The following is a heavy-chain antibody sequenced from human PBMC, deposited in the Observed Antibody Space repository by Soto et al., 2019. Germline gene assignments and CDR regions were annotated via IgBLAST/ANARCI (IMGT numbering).Heavy chain of an antibody. J-gene: IGHJ4*02. V-gene: IGHV3-74*01. Sequence: AGSLRLSCATSGFTFSSYWMHWVRQAPGKGLVWVSRINSDGSSTSYADSVKGRFTISRDNAKNTLYLQMNSLRAEDTAVYYCARRGGSSWEGDFDYWGQGTLVTVSS. CDR2: INSDGSST. CDR1: GFTFSSYW. CDR3: ARRGGSSWEGDFDY. D-gene: IGHD6-13*01.